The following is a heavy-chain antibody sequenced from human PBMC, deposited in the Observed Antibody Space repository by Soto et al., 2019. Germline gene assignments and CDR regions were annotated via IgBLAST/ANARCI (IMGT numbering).Heavy chain of an antibody. CDR3: ARDGLGYCSGGSCYPRHYFDY. V-gene: IGHV3-21*01. D-gene: IGHD2-15*01. CDR2: ISSSSSYI. J-gene: IGHJ4*02. CDR1: GFTFSSYS. Sequence: EVQLVESGGGLVKPGGSLRLSCAASGFTFSSYSMNWVRQAPGKGLEWVSSISSSSSYIYYADSVKGRFTISRDNAKNSLSLQMNSLRAEDTSVYYCARDGLGYCSGGSCYPRHYFDYWGQGTLVTVS.